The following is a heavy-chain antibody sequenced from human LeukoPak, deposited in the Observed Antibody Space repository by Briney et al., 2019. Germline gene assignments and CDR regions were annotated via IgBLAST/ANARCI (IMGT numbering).Heavy chain of an antibody. CDR3: ASLFSSSV. CDR1: VESLTVYY. CDR2: INHSGST. D-gene: IGHD5/OR15-5a*01. V-gene: IGHV4-34*01. J-gene: IGHJ4*02. Sequence: SETLSLTRAVYVESLTVYYWSCIPEPPGKGREWSGEINHSGSTNYNPSLKSQVTLSVDTSNNQCSLNLCSVTAPATGLYSSASLFSSSVWGQGSLVTVSS.